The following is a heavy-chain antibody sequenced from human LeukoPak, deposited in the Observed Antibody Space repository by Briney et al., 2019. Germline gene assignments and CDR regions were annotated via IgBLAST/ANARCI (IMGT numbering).Heavy chain of an antibody. CDR3: AKDPYTYGLYYFDY. J-gene: IGHJ4*02. V-gene: IGHV3-30*04. D-gene: IGHD5-18*01. Sequence: PGGSLRLSCAASGFTFSSYAMHWVRQAPGKGLEWVAVISYDGSNKYYADSVKGRFTISRDNSKNTLYLQMNSLRAEDTAVYYCAKDPYTYGLYYFDYWGQGTLVTVSS. CDR2: ISYDGSNK. CDR1: GFTFSSYA.